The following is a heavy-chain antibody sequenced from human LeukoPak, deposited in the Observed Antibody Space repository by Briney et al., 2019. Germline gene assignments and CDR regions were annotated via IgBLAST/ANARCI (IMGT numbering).Heavy chain of an antibody. D-gene: IGHD3-9*01. J-gene: IGHJ6*02. Sequence: ASVKVSCKASGYTLTSYDINWVRQATGQGLEWMGWMNPNSGNTGYAQKFQGRVTMTRNTSISTAYMELSSLRSEDTAVYYCARTPPLRYFDWLLRDYYGMDVWGQGTTVTVSS. CDR2: MNPNSGNT. CDR3: ARTPPLRYFDWLLRDYYGMDV. V-gene: IGHV1-8*01. CDR1: GYTLTSYD.